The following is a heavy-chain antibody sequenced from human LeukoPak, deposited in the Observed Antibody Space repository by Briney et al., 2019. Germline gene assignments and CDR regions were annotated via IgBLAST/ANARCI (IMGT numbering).Heavy chain of an antibody. CDR3: ARDRWGKYYFDY. J-gene: IGHJ4*02. D-gene: IGHD7-27*01. Sequence: PGGSLRLSCAASEFPFSDFYMTWIRQAPGKGLEWVSYISSTATTIYYADSVKGRFTISRDNAKNSLYLQMNNLRAEDTAVYYCARDRWGKYYFDYWGQGTLVTVSS. CDR2: ISSTATTI. CDR1: EFPFSDFY. V-gene: IGHV3-11*01.